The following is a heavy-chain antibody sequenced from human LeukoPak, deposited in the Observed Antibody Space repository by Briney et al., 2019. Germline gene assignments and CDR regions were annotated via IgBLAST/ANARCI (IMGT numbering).Heavy chain of an antibody. Sequence: SETLCLTCAVSGGSFNAYYWSWIRQPPGKGLEWVGYIYYVGITNYNPSLKNRVIISVDTSKNKFSLQLSSVTAADTAVYYCARTGSGKYSRPFDFWGQGTLVTVSS. CDR1: GGSFNAYY. CDR3: ARTGSGKYSRPFDF. D-gene: IGHD3-10*01. J-gene: IGHJ4*02. CDR2: IYYVGIT. V-gene: IGHV4-59*01.